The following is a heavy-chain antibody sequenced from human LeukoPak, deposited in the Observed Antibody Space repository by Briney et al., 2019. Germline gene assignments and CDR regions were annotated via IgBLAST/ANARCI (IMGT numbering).Heavy chain of an antibody. Sequence: SETLSLTCTVSGGSISSYYWSWIRQPPGKGLEWIGYIYYSGSTNYNPPLKSRVTISVDTSKNQFSLKLSSVTAADTAVYYCARGRTRRAFDIWGQGTMVTVSS. J-gene: IGHJ3*02. CDR2: IYYSGST. V-gene: IGHV4-59*01. D-gene: IGHD1-14*01. CDR1: GGSISSYY. CDR3: ARGRTRRAFDI.